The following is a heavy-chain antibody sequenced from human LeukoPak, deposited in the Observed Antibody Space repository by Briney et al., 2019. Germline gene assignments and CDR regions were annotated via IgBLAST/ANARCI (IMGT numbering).Heavy chain of an antibody. CDR3: AKGSGGWYQFFDH. Sequence: GGSLRLSCAGSGFTFSTYAMTWVRQAPGKGLEWVSSISNGDGTTYCTGSVKGRFTISRNNSKNTLYLQMNSLRAEDTAVYYCAKGSGGWYQFFDHWGQGTLVTVSS. D-gene: IGHD6-19*01. J-gene: IGHJ5*02. CDR1: GFTFSTYA. V-gene: IGHV3-23*01. CDR2: ISNGDGTT.